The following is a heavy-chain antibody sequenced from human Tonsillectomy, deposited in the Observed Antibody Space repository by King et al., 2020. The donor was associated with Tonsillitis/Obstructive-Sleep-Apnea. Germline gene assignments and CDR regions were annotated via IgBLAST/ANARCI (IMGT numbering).Heavy chain of an antibody. CDR3: ARPVSYWPSSFDVVATYFDN. V-gene: IGHV3-7*01. J-gene: IGHJ4*02. Sequence: VQLVESGGGLVQPGGSLRLSCAASGFTFGSYWMSWVRQAPGKGLEWVANIKQSGSEKHYVDSVKGRFTISRDNAKNSLYLQTNSLRAGDTAVYYCARPVSYWPSSFDVVATYFDNRGQATLVTVFS. D-gene: IGHD2-21*01. CDR1: GFTFGSYW. CDR2: IKQSGSEK.